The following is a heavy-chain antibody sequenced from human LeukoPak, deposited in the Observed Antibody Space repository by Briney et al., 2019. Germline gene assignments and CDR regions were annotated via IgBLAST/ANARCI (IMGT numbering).Heavy chain of an antibody. Sequence: PSETLFLTCTVSGGSISSYYWSWIRQPPGKGLEWIGYIYYSGSTNYNPSLKSRVTISVDTSKNQFSLKLSSVTAADTAVYYCARVSYGDPNYFDYWGQGTLVTVPS. CDR1: GGSISSYY. CDR2: IYYSGST. V-gene: IGHV4-59*01. J-gene: IGHJ4*02. CDR3: ARVSYGDPNYFDY. D-gene: IGHD4-17*01.